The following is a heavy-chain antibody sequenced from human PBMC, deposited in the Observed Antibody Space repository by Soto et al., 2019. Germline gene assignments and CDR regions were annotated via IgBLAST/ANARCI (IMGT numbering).Heavy chain of an antibody. J-gene: IGHJ4*02. V-gene: IGHV3-9*01. CDR2: VSPTGDTV. CDR1: GFRFEQYV. CDR3: LKDAPNGSIDD. D-gene: IGHD3-10*01. Sequence: VQVVASGGGLVQPGRSLRLSCAVSGFRFEQYVMQWVRQAPGKGLECVSTVSPTGDTVAYADSVEGRFTVSRDNAKNSLSLQMHSLKGDDTAFYYCLKDAPNGSIDDWGQGTLVTVSS.